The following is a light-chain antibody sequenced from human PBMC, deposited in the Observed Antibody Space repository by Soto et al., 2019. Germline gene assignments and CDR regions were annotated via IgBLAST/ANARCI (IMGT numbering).Light chain of an antibody. CDR2: GAS. J-gene: IGKJ1*01. CDR1: QTVTSY. Sequence: EIVLTQSPGTLSLSPGESATLSCRASQTVTSYFAWYQQKPGQAPRLLIYGASSRATGIPDRFSGSGSGTDSTLTISGLEPEYSAVYCCQQYGYSPRTFGQGTKVDIK. V-gene: IGKV3-20*01. CDR3: QQYGYSPRT.